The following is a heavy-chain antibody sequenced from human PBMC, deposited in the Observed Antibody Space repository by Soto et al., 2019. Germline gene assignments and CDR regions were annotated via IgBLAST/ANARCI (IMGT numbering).Heavy chain of an antibody. D-gene: IGHD3-10*01. V-gene: IGHV3-9*01. J-gene: IGHJ3*02. Sequence: GGSLRLSCAASGFTFDDYAMHWVRQAPGKGLEWVSGISWNSGSIGYADSVKGRFTISRDNAKNSLYLQMNSLRAEDTALYYWAKGSVLLWFGESGYAFDIWGQGTMVTVSS. CDR2: ISWNSGSI. CDR3: AKGSVLLWFGESGYAFDI. CDR1: GFTFDDYA.